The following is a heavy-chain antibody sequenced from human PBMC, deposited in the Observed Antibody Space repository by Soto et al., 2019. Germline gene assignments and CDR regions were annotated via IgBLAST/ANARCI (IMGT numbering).Heavy chain of an antibody. J-gene: IGHJ1*01. CDR1: GFTFSSYA. D-gene: IGHD6-19*01. V-gene: IGHV3-23*01. CDR2: ISGSGGST. Sequence: EVQLLESGGGLVQTGGSLRLSCAASGFTFSSYAMSWVRQAPGKGLVWVSAISGSGGSTYYADSVKGRFTISRDNPKNTLYLQMNGLQSPVPAVYYCPKGSCGWYCHFYDWGQGSLVSVSS. CDR3: PKGSCGWYCHFYD.